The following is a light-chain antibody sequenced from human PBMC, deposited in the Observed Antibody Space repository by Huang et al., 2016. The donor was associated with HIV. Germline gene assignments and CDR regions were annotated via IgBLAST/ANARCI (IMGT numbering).Light chain of an antibody. V-gene: IGKV3-15*01. CDR2: DSA. J-gene: IGKJ4*01. CDR1: RSVSTN. Sequence: EIVMTQSPATLSVSPGQRVTLSCRDNRSVSTNLAWYQQRHGKDPRLLIYDSATRAPVIPARFSGSGSGTDFSLTISSLQSEDFALYYCHQYNNWLLSFGGGTRV. CDR3: HQYNNWLLS.